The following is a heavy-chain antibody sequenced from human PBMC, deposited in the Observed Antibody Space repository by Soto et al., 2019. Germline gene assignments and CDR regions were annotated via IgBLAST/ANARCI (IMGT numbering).Heavy chain of an antibody. CDR3: AIGSMTRWDFDY. D-gene: IGHD1-26*01. Sequence: ASVKVSCKASGGTFSSYAISWVRQAPGQGLEWMGRIIPILGIANYAQKFQGRVTITADKSTSTAYMELSSLRSEDTAVYYCAIGSMTRWDFDYWGQGTLVTVSS. J-gene: IGHJ4*02. V-gene: IGHV1-69*04. CDR2: IIPILGIA. CDR1: GGTFSSYA.